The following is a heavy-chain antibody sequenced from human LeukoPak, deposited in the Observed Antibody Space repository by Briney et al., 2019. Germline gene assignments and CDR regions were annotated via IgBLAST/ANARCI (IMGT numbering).Heavy chain of an antibody. V-gene: IGHV1-2*04. CDR2: INPNSGGT. J-gene: IGHJ4*02. CDR3: ARGRDYGSGSYFDY. CDR1: GYSLTDYY. Sequence: SVKVSCKASGYSLTDYYMHWVRQAPGQGLEWMGWINPNSGGTNYAQKFQGWVTMTRDTSISTAYMELSRLRSDDTAVYYCARGRDYGSGSYFDYWGQGTLVTVSS. D-gene: IGHD3-10*01.